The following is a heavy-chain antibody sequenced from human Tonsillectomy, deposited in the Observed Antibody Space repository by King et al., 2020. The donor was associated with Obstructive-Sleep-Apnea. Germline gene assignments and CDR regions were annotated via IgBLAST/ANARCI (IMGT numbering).Heavy chain of an antibody. CDR2: ISYDGSNK. J-gene: IGHJ4*02. CDR1: GCTFSSYA. V-gene: IGHV3-30*04. CDR3: ARDPGGYCTGGRCSNYYFDH. D-gene: IGHD2-15*01. Sequence: VQLVESGGGVVQPGRFLRLSCAASGCTFSSYAMHWVRQAPGKGLEWVAVISYDGSNKYYADSVKGRFTSSRDNSKNTLYLQMNSLRAEDTAVYYCARDPGGYCTGGRCSNYYFDHWGQGTLVTVSS.